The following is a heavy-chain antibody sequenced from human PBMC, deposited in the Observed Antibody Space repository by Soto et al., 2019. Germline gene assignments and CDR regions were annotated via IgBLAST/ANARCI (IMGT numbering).Heavy chain of an antibody. CDR3: ARLVVPAAMASDY. CDR1: GGSISSSSYY. CDR2: IYYSGST. Sequence: QLQLQESGPGLVKPSETLSLTCTVSGGSISSSSYYWGWIRQPPGKGLEWIGSIYYSGSTYYNPSLKSRVTISVDTSKNQFSLKLSSVTAADTAVYYCARLVVPAAMASDYWGQGTLVTVSS. J-gene: IGHJ4*02. V-gene: IGHV4-39*01. D-gene: IGHD2-2*01.